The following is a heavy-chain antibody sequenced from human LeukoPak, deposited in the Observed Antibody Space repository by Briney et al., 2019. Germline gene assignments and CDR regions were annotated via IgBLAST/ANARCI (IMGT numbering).Heavy chain of an antibody. J-gene: IGHJ5*02. CDR3: ATSRGSGSSLFDP. D-gene: IGHD3-10*01. Sequence: SQTLSLTCAVSGGSFSSGSYYWSWIRQPAGQGLEWIGRIYTSGSTNYNPTLQSRVTISVDTSKNQFSLKLSSVTAADTAVYYCATSRGSGSSLFDPWGQGTLVTVSS. V-gene: IGHV4-61*02. CDR2: IYTSGST. CDR1: GGSFSSGSYY.